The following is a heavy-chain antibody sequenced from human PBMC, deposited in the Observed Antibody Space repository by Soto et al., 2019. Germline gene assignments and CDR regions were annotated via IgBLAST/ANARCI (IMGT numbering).Heavy chain of an antibody. D-gene: IGHD2-2*01. V-gene: IGHV3-33*01. CDR3: ARDGQDIVVVPAAMGYYYYYYMDV. J-gene: IGHJ6*03. CDR1: GFTISSYG. Sequence: GGFMRLCCAASGFTISSYGRHWVRQAPGKGLEWVAVIWYDGSNKYYADSVKGRFTISRDNSKNTLYLQMNSLRAEDTAVYYCARDGQDIVVVPAAMGYYYYYYMDVWGKGTTVSFSS. CDR2: IWYDGSNK.